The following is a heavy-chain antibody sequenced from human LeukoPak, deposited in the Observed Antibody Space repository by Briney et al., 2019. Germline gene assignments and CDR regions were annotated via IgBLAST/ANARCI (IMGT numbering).Heavy chain of an antibody. Sequence: GRSLRLSCAASGFTFSSYGMHWVRQAPGKGLEWVAVISYDGSNKYYADSVKGRFTISRDNSKNTLYLQMNSLRAEDTAVYYCAKTTGYYDSSGYIFDYWGQGTLVTVSS. CDR3: AKTTGYYDSSGYIFDY. CDR1: GFTFSSYG. J-gene: IGHJ4*02. CDR2: ISYDGSNK. V-gene: IGHV3-30*18. D-gene: IGHD3-22*01.